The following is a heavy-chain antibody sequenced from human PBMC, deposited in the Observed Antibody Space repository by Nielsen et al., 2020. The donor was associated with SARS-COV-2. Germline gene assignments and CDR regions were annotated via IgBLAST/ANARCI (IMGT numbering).Heavy chain of an antibody. CDR3: ARDDTVTMYYYSYYGMAV. J-gene: IGHJ6*02. D-gene: IGHD4-17*01. V-gene: IGHV1-46*01. Sequence: ASVKVSCKASGYTFTNYYMHWVGQAPGQGLEWMGIINTSDGSTTDAQKFPVRVTMTRDTYTRTVYMELRSLRSEDTGVYYCARDDTVTMYYYSYYGMAVWGQGTTVTVSS. CDR1: GYTFTNYY. CDR2: INTSDGST.